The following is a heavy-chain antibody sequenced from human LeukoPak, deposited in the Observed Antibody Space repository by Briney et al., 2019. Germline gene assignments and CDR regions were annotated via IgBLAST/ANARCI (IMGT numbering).Heavy chain of an antibody. CDR3: AKAGYYDSSGSGLDY. D-gene: IGHD3-22*01. Sequence: SGGSLRLSCGASGFTFSSYGMHWVRQAPGKGLEWVAFIRYDGSNKYYADSVKGRFTISRDNSKNTLYLQMNSLRAEDTAVYYCAKAGYYDSSGSGLDYWGQGTLVTVSS. V-gene: IGHV3-30*02. CDR2: IRYDGSNK. CDR1: GFTFSSYG. J-gene: IGHJ4*02.